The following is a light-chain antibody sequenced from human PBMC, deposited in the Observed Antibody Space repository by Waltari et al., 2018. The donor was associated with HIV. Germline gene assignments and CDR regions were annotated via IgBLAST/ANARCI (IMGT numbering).Light chain of an antibody. Sequence: QSVLTPPPSAPGTPGQRVTISCSGSSSDIGTKTVNWYQQLPGSAPKFLMYGNHLRPSGVPDRFSGSKSGTSASLAISGLRSEDEADYYCAAWDDSLNAWVFGGGTKVTVL. J-gene: IGLJ3*02. CDR1: SSDIGTKT. CDR2: GNH. CDR3: AAWDDSLNAWV. V-gene: IGLV1-44*01.